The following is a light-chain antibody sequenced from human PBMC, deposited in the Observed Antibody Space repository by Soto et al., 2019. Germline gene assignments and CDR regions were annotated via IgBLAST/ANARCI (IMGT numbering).Light chain of an antibody. V-gene: IGLV2-14*01. Sequence: LNKPAYVNGLHRHSITITYTNTISDVCGYNYVSWYQQHPGKAPKLMVYEVSNRPSGVSNRFSGSKSGNTASLTISGLHSEDEADYNCSSYTISRFLLYVFATG. CDR3: SSYTISRFLLYV. J-gene: IGLJ1*01. CDR1: ISDVCGYNY. CDR2: EVS.